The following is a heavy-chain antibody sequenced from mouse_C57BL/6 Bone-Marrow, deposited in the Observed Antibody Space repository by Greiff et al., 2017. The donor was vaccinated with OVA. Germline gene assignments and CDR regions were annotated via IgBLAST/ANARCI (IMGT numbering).Heavy chain of an antibody. J-gene: IGHJ4*01. CDR1: GFTFRDFY. CDR2: ISNGGGST. V-gene: IGHV5-12*01. CDR3: ARLDAMDY. Sequence: EVQRVESGGGFVQPGGSLKLSCAASGFTFRDFYLYWIRQTPGQRLEWVAYISNGGGSTYYPDTVKGRFTISRDNAKNTLYLQMSRLKSEDTAMYYCARLDAMDYWGQGTSVTVSS.